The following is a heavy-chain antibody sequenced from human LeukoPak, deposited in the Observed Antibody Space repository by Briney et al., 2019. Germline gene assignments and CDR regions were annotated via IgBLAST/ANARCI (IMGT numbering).Heavy chain of an antibody. V-gene: IGHV4-38-2*02. CDR1: GYSISGTYY. CDR3: ARVKRKYQLLKPLHETPSHYFDY. CDR2: IYHTGST. Sequence: SETLSLTCTVSGYSISGTYYWGWIRQSPGKGLEWIGSIYHTGSTDYNPSLKSRVTISLDTSKNQFSLKLSSVTAADTAMYYCARVKRKYQLLKPLHETPSHYFDYWGQGTLVTVSS. D-gene: IGHD2-2*01. J-gene: IGHJ4*02.